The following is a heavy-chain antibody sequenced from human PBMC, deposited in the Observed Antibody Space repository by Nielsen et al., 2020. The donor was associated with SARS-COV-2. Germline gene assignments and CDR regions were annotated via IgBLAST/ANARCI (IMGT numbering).Heavy chain of an antibody. D-gene: IGHD5-24*01. V-gene: IGHV3-7*03. CDR2: IKQDGSEK. Sequence: GESLKISCAASGFTFSSYWMSWVRQAPGKGLEWVANIKQDGSEKYYVDSVKGRFTISRDNAKNSLYLQMNSLRVEDTAVYYCARDPSYKPFDYWGQGTLVTVSS. CDR1: GFTFSSYW. CDR3: ARDPSYKPFDY. J-gene: IGHJ4*02.